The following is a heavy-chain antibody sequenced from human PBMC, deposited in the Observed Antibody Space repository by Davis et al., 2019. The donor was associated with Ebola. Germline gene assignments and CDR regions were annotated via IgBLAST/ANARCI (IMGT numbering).Heavy chain of an antibody. CDR2: INAGSSRK. D-gene: IGHD3-22*01. V-gene: IGHV3-48*01. CDR3: TRRYDSSGPN. Sequence: GGSLRLSCAASGFTFSNYDMNWVRQAPGKGLEWVSNINAGSSRKSYADSVKGRFTISRDNAKNSLYLQMNSLRAEDTAVYYCTRRYDSSGPNWGQGTLVTVSS. J-gene: IGHJ4*02. CDR1: GFTFSNYD.